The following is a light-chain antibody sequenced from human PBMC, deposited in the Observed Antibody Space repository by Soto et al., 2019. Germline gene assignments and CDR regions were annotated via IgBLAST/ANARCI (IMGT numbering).Light chain of an antibody. J-gene: IGLJ1*01. CDR1: SSDVGRSDF. V-gene: IGLV2-8*01. Sequence: QSALTQPPSASGSPGQSVTISCTGTSSDVGRSDFVSWYQQHPGKAPKLMIFEVNKRPSGVPDRFSGSRSGNTASLTVSGLQAEDEADYYCRSYAGSNNDVFGTGTKVTVL. CDR2: EVN. CDR3: RSYAGSNNDV.